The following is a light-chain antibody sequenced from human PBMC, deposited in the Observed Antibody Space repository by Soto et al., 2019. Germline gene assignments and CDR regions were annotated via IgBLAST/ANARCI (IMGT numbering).Light chain of an antibody. CDR2: DAS. V-gene: IGKV3-20*01. CDR3: QQYGSSLFT. Sequence: EIVLTQSPGTLSLSPGERATLSCRASQSVSNNYLAWYQQKPGQAPRLLIYDASNRATGIPARFSGSGSGTDFTLTISRLEPEDFAVYYCQQYGSSLFTFGPGTKVDIK. CDR1: QSVSNNY. J-gene: IGKJ3*01.